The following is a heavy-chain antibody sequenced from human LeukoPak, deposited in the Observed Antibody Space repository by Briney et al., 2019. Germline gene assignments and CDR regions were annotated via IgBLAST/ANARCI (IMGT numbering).Heavy chain of an antibody. Sequence: SETLSLTCTVSGGSINSNSHYWSWIRQPAGKGLEWIGRMYSSGSTNYNPSLQSRVTMSIDTSKNQFSLKLRSVTAADTAMYYCARAAVAGTSGPNWFDPWGQGTLVTVSS. CDR2: MYSSGST. J-gene: IGHJ5*02. V-gene: IGHV4-61*02. CDR1: GGSINSNSHY. CDR3: ARAAVAGTSGPNWFDP. D-gene: IGHD6-19*01.